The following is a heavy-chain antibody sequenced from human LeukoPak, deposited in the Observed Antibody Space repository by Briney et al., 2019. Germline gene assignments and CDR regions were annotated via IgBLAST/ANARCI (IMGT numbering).Heavy chain of an antibody. CDR3: ARYASPDTAMGPFDY. V-gene: IGHV4-34*01. D-gene: IGHD5-18*01. Sequence: SETLSLTCAVYGGSFSGYYWSWIRQPPGKGLEWIGEINHSGSTNYNPSLKSRVTISVDTSKNQFSLKPSSVTAADTAVYYCARYASPDTAMGPFDYWGQGTLVTVSS. J-gene: IGHJ4*02. CDR2: INHSGST. CDR1: GGSFSGYY.